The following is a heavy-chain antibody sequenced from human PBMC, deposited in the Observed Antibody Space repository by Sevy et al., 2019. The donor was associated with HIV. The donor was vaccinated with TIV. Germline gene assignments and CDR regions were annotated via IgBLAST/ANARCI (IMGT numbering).Heavy chain of an antibody. V-gene: IGHV4-39*01. CDR2: IYYSGST. J-gene: IGHJ3*02. CDR3: ASQGGARSAFDI. D-gene: IGHD1-26*01. CDR1: GGSISSSSYY. Sequence: SETLSLTCTVSGGSISSSSYYWGWIRQPPGKGLEWIGSIYYSGSTYYNPSLKSRVTISVDTSKNKFSLKLSSVTAADTAVYYCASQGGARSAFDIWGQGTMVTVSS.